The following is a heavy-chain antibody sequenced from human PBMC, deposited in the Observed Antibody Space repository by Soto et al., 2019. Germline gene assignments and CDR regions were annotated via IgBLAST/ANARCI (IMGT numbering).Heavy chain of an antibody. CDR1: GYSFTRNA. J-gene: IGHJ6*02. CDR3: VRDRDSDTWPSRDV. D-gene: IGHD1-26*01. V-gene: IGHV1-18*01. Sequence: QVHLVQSGAELKKPGASVRVSCKASGYSFTRNAISWVRQAPGQGLEWMGWISAKNGDTNYAQKFQGRVIMTTDTSTSTAYMELRSLRSDDTAVYYCVRDRDSDTWPSRDVWGQGTTVTVSS. CDR2: ISAKNGDT.